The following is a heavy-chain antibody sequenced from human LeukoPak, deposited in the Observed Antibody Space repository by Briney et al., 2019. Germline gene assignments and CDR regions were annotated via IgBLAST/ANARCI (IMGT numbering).Heavy chain of an antibody. J-gene: IGHJ4*02. CDR3: AREPTGTTNPPDY. V-gene: IGHV1-69*04. CDR2: IIPILGIA. CDR1: GGTFSSYT. D-gene: IGHD1-7*01. Sequence: SVKVSCKASGGTFSSYTVSWVRQAPGQGLEWMGRIIPILGIANYAQKFQGRVTITADKSTSTAYMELSSLRSEDTAVYYCAREPTGTTNPPDYWGQGTLVTVSS.